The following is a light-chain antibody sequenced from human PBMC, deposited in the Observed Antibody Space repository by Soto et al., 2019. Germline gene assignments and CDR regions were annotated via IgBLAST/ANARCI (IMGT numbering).Light chain of an antibody. CDR3: CSYAGSSSFRVL. CDR1: NSDVGTYNY. J-gene: IGLJ2*01. Sequence: QSVLTQPRSVSGSPGQSVTISCTGTNSDVGTYNYVSWYQQHPGKAPKLIIYDVTKRPSGVPDRFSGSKSGNTASLMISGLQAADEAEYYCCCCSYAGSSSFRVLFGGGTQLTVL. CDR2: DVT. V-gene: IGLV2-11*01.